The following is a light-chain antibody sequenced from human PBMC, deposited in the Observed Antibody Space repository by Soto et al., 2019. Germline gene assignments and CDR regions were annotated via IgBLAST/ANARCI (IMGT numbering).Light chain of an antibody. CDR2: NND. CDR3: AAWDDSLNGPV. CDR1: SSNIGRNA. Sequence: QAVVTQPPSASGAPGQRVTISCSGSSSNIGRNAVNWYQQLPGTAPESLIYNNDQRPSGVPDRFSGSKSGTSASLAIRGLQSQDEADYYCAAWDDSLNGPVFGGGTKLTVL. V-gene: IGLV1-44*01. J-gene: IGLJ3*02.